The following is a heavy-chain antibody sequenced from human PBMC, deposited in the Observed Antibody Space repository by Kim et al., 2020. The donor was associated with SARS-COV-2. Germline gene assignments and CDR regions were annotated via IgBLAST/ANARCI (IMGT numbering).Heavy chain of an antibody. V-gene: IGHV4-4*07. D-gene: IGHD6-6*01. CDR2: IYSSGTT. J-gene: IGHJ4*02. CDR3: ARGPSQGIPLDY. CDR1: GGSISGYF. Sequence: SETLSLTCTVSGGSISGYFWSWIRQPAGETLEWIGRIYSSGTTVYNPSLESRLTLSIDTSRNQLSLSLTSVTAADTALYYCARGPSQGIPLDYCGQGTLVTVSA.